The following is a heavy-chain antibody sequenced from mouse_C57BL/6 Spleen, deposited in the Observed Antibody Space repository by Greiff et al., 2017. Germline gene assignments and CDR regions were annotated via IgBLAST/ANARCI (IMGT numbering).Heavy chain of an antibody. CDR2: INPNNGGT. CDR3: AREGYYDYDPPWFAY. Sequence: EVQLQQSGPELVKPGASVKISCKASGYTFTDYYMNWVKQSHGKSLEWIGDINPNNGGTSYNQKFKGKATLTVDKSSSTAYMELRSLTSEDSAVYYCAREGYYDYDPPWFAYWGQGTLVTVSA. J-gene: IGHJ3*01. V-gene: IGHV1-26*01. CDR1: GYTFTDYY. D-gene: IGHD2-4*01.